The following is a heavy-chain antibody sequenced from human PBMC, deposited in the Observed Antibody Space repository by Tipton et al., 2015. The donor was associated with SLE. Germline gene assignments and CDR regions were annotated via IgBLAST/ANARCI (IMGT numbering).Heavy chain of an antibody. D-gene: IGHD2-15*01. CDR2: ISAYNGNT. J-gene: IGHJ4*02. Sequence: QSGAEVKKPGASVKVSCKASGYTFTSYGISWVRQAPGQGLEWMGWISAYNGNTNYAQKLQGRVTMTTDTSTSTAYMELRSLRSDDTAVYYCARDYCSGGSCYSGEDYWGQGTLVTVSS. V-gene: IGHV1-18*01. CDR1: GYTFTSYG. CDR3: ARDYCSGGSCYSGEDY.